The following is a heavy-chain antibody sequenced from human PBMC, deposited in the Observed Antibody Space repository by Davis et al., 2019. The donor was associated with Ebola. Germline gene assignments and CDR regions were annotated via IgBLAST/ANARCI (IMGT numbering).Heavy chain of an antibody. CDR3: ARGGGFGGYGMDV. J-gene: IGHJ6*02. V-gene: IGHV4-34*01. D-gene: IGHD3-10*01. CDR2: INYSGST. CDR1: GGSFSGYY. Sequence: MPSETLSLTCAVYGGSFSGYYWTWIRQPPGEGLEWIGEINYSGSTNYNPSLKSRVTIPGDPSNNQFSLKLSSVTAADTAVYDCARGGGFGGYGMDVWGQGTTVTVSS.